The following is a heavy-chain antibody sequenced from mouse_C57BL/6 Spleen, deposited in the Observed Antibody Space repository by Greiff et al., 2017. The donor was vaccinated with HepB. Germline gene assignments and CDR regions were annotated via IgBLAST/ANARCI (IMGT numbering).Heavy chain of an antibody. D-gene: IGHD2-12*01. V-gene: IGHV1-9*01. J-gene: IGHJ4*01. Sequence: VQLQQSGAELMKPGASVKLSCKATGYTFTGYWIEWVKQRPGHGLEWIGEILPGSGSTNYNEKFKGKATFTADTSSNTAYMQLSSLTTEDSAIYYCAREERTYYSDYYAMDYWGQGTSVTVSS. CDR3: AREERTYYSDYYAMDY. CDR2: ILPGSGST. CDR1: GYTFTGYW.